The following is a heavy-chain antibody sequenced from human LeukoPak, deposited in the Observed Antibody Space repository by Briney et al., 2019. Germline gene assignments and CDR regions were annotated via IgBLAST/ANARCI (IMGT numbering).Heavy chain of an antibody. CDR1: GFTFSSYA. Sequence: GGSLRLSCAASGFTFSSYAMHWVRRAPGKGLEWVAVISYDGSNKYYADSVKGRFTISRDNSKNTLYLQMNSLRSDDTAVYYCARGGQQWLSTNYYYYGMDVWGQGTTVTVSS. J-gene: IGHJ6*02. V-gene: IGHV3-30*04. D-gene: IGHD6-19*01. CDR2: ISYDGSNK. CDR3: ARGGQQWLSTNYYYYGMDV.